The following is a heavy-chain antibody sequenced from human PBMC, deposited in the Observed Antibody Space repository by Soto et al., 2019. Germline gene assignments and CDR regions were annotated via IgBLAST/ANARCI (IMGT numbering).Heavy chain of an antibody. V-gene: IGHV4-39*01. CDR2: IYYSGST. Sequence: QLQLQESGPGLVKPSETLSLTCTVSGGSISSSSYYWGWIRQPPGKGLEWIGSIYYSGSTYYNPSRTMRLPISVDTSKSQFSLKLSSVTAADTAVYYWAKTTPGLRYFDWPMYYFDFWGQVTLVTVAS. CDR3: AKTTPGLRYFDWPMYYFDF. CDR1: GGSISSSSYY. J-gene: IGHJ4*02. D-gene: IGHD3-9*01.